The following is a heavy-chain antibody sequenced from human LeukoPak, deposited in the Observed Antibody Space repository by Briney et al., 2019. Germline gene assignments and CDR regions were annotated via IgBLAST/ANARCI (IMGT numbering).Heavy chain of an antibody. V-gene: IGHV1-8*01. J-gene: IGHJ4*02. CDR2: VSPDSGDT. CDR1: GYTFTNND. Sequence: GASVKVSCKASGYTFTNNDINWVRQATGQGIEWMGWVSPDSGDTGYAPNFRGRVTMTTDTSINTAYMELTSLTSEDTAIYYCTRGRAAGDWGQGTLDTVSS. D-gene: IGHD6-19*01. CDR3: TRGRAAGD.